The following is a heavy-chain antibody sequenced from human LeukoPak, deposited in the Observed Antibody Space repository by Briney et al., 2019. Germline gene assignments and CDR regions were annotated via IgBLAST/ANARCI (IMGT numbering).Heavy chain of an antibody. CDR1: GFTFNGYT. CDR3: ASLYGDPLFDY. CDR2: ISYDGSNK. Sequence: GGSLRLSCAASGFTFNGYTMHWVRQAPGKGLEWVAFISYDGSNKYYADSVEGRFTISRDNSKNTLFLHMNSLRAEDTAVYYCASLYGDPLFDYWGQGALVTVSS. D-gene: IGHD4-17*01. V-gene: IGHV3-30*04. J-gene: IGHJ4*02.